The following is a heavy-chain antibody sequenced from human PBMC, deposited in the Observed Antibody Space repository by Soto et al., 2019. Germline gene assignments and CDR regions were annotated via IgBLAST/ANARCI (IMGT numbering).Heavy chain of an antibody. CDR1: GGSISSYY. V-gene: IGHV4-59*13. CDR2: IYNSGST. CDR3: AAAVYSGSYLDY. D-gene: IGHD1-26*01. J-gene: IGHJ4*02. Sequence: QVQLQESGPGLVKPSETLSLTCTVSGGSISSYYWSYIRQPPGKGLEWIGYIYNSGSTNYNPSLKSRVTISVDTSKNQFSLKLSSVTAADTAVYYCAAAVYSGSYLDYWGQGTLVTVSS.